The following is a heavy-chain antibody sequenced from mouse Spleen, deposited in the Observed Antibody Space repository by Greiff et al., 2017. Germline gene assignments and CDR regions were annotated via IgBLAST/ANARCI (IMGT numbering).Heavy chain of an antibody. Sequence: QVQLQQPGAELVKPGASVKMSCKASGYTFTSYWITWVKQRPGQGLEWIGDIYPGSGSTNYNEKFKSKATLTVDTSSSTAYMQLSSLTYEDSAVYYCARTFYDGYSPWFAYWGQGTLVTVSA. CDR3: ARTFYDGYSPWFAY. CDR1: GYTFTSYW. D-gene: IGHD2-3*01. J-gene: IGHJ3*01. V-gene: IGHV1-55*01. CDR2: IYPGSGST.